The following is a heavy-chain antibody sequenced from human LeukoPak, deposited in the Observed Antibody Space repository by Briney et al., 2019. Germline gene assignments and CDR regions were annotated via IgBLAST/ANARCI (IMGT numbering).Heavy chain of an antibody. CDR2: ISYDGSNK. J-gene: IGHJ4*02. CDR1: GFTFSTYP. V-gene: IGHV3-30*04. Sequence: GGSLRLSCAASGFTFSTYPMHWVRRAPGKGLEWVAVISYDGSNKYYADSVKGRFTISRDNSKNTLYLQMNSLRAEDTAIYYCASRHYDFGYYWGQGTLVTVSS. D-gene: IGHD4-17*01. CDR3: ASRHYDFGYY.